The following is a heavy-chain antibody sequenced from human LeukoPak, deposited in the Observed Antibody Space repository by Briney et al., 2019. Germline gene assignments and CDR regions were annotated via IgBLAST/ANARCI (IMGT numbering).Heavy chain of an antibody. Sequence: PGGSLRLSCAASGFTFSSYAMSWVRQAPGKGLEWVSAISGSGGSTYYADSVKGRFTISRDNSKNTLYLQMNSLRAEDTAVYYCAKVPPDHDYSNYPFVYFDYWGQGTLVTVSS. D-gene: IGHD4-11*01. J-gene: IGHJ4*02. V-gene: IGHV3-23*01. CDR1: GFTFSSYA. CDR3: AKVPPDHDYSNYPFVYFDY. CDR2: ISGSGGST.